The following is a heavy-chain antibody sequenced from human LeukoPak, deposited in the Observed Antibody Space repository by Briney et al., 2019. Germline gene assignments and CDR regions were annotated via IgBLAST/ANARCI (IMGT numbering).Heavy chain of an antibody. J-gene: IGHJ4*02. Sequence: PGGSLRLSCAASGFTFSSYEMYWVRQAPGKGLEWVSYISSSGSTIYYADSVKGRFTISRDNAKNSLYLQMNSLRAEDTAVYYCARTGRVAGSPLDYWGQGTLVTVSS. D-gene: IGHD6-19*01. CDR1: GFTFSSYE. V-gene: IGHV3-48*03. CDR3: ARTGRVAGSPLDY. CDR2: ISSSGSTI.